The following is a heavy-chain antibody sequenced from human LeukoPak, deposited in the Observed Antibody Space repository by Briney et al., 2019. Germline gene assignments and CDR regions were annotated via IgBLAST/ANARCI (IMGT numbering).Heavy chain of an antibody. CDR1: GFTFSTYS. D-gene: IGHD5-12*01. J-gene: IGHJ4*02. Sequence: GGSLRLFCAASGFTFSTYSMNWVRQAPGKGLEWVANIKQDGREKNYVDSVRGRFTISRDNAKNSLYLQLNSLRVEDTAVYYCARDTSGYDPFWGQGTLVTVSS. CDR3: ARDTSGYDPF. CDR2: IKQDGREK. V-gene: IGHV3-7*05.